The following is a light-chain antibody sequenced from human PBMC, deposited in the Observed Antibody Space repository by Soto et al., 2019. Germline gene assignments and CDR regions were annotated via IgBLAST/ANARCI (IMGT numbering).Light chain of an antibody. Sequence: QSVLTQPPSASGTPGQRVTISCSGSSSNIGSNTVNWYQQFPGTAPKLLIYSNNQRPSGVPDRFSGSKSGTSASLAISGLQSEDEADYYCAAWDDILNGWVFGGGTKVTVL. V-gene: IGLV1-44*01. J-gene: IGLJ3*02. CDR3: AAWDDILNGWV. CDR2: SNN. CDR1: SSNIGSNT.